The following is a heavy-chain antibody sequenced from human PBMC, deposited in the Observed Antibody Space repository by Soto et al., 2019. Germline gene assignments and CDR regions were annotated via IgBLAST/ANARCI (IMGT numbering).Heavy chain of an antibody. CDR1: GGSISSSSYY. J-gene: IGHJ4*02. D-gene: IGHD3-22*01. V-gene: IGHV4-39*01. CDR2: IYYSVST. CDR3: ARNYDSSGYYYCYFYS. Sequence: SETLSLTCTVSGGSISSSSYYWGWIRQPPGKGLEWIGSIYYSVSTYYNPSLKSRVTISVDTSKNQFSLKLSSVTAADTAVYYFARNYDSSGYYYCYFYSCGPGTRVIV.